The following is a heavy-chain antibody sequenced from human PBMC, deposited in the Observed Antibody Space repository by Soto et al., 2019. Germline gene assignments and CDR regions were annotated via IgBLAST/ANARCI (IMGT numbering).Heavy chain of an antibody. D-gene: IGHD2-21*02. V-gene: IGHV3-48*02. Sequence: GGPLRLSCAASGFNFSGYIVNWVRRAPGKGMEWDSYISSGSKTIYYAESVKGRFTISRDNATNSQYLQMNSLRDEDTAVYYCANDDAKGDGLWLVGSWGQGTVVTVSS. J-gene: IGHJ5*02. CDR3: ANDDAKGDGLWLVGS. CDR1: GFNFSGYI. CDR2: ISSGSKTI.